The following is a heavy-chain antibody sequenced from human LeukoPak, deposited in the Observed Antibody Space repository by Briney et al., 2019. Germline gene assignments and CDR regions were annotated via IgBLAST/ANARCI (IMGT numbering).Heavy chain of an antibody. CDR3: AKRRRSSGSYYLYDMDV. J-gene: IGHJ6*02. Sequence: GGSLRLSCAASGFTFSTYAMSWVRQAPGKGLEWVSGISVSGDFTNYADSVRGRFTISRDNSKNTLHLQMNSLRVEDTAVHYCAKRRRSSGSYYLYDMDVWGQGTTVTVSS. CDR2: ISVSGDFT. CDR1: GFTFSTYA. V-gene: IGHV3-23*01. D-gene: IGHD1-26*01.